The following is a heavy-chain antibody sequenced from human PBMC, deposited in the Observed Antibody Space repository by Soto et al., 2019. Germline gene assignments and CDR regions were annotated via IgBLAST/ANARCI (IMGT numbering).Heavy chain of an antibody. CDR2: ISYHGSDK. CDR1: GFTFSNYG. D-gene: IGHD4-17*01. J-gene: IGHJ4*02. CDR3: AKDHLTTTVTTVGY. Sequence: QAQLVESGGGVVQPGRSLRLSCAASGFTFSNYGMHWVRQAPGKGLEWVAVISYHGSDKYYADSVKGRFTISRDNSKNTRYLQMDSLRAEDTAVYYCAKDHLTTTVTTVGYWGQGTLVTVSS. V-gene: IGHV3-30*18.